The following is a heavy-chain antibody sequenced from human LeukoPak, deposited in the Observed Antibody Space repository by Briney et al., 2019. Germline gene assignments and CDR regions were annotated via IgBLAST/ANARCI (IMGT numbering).Heavy chain of an antibody. V-gene: IGHV4-38-2*02. J-gene: IGHJ6*03. CDR3: ARDPPAGTHYYYYVDV. Sequence: SETLSLTCTVSGYSISSGYYWGWIRQPPGKGLEWIGSIYHSGSTYYNPSLKSRVTISVDTSKNQFSLKLSSVTAADTAVYYCARDPPAGTHYYYYVDVWGKGTTVTVSS. CDR2: IYHSGST. CDR1: GYSISSGYY. D-gene: IGHD1-1*01.